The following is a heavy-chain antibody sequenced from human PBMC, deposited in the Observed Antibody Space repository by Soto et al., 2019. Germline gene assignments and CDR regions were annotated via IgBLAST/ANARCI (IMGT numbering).Heavy chain of an antibody. V-gene: IGHV1-69*13. J-gene: IGHJ2*01. CDR2: IIPIFGTA. CDR3: ARGPPPRIAARLWYFDL. CDR1: GGTFSSYA. D-gene: IGHD6-6*01. Sequence: ASVKVSCKASGGTFSSYAISWVRQAPGQGLEWMGGIIPIFGTANYAQKFQGRVTITADESTSTAYMELSSLRSEDTAVYYCARGPPPRIAARLWYFDLWGRGTLVTVSS.